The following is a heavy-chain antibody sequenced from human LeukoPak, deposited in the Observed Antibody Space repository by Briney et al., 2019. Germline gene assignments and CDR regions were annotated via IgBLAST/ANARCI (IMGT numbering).Heavy chain of an antibody. CDR3: ARDRTSCLGCMDV. Sequence: GGSLRLSCAASGNYWMHWVRQAPGKGLVWVSHINSDGSWTSYADSVKGRFTISKDNAKNTVYLQMNSLRAEDTAVYYCARDRTSCLGCMDVWGQGPTVTVSS. CDR1: GNYW. D-gene: IGHD2-2*01. V-gene: IGHV3-74*01. CDR2: INSDGSWT. J-gene: IGHJ6*02.